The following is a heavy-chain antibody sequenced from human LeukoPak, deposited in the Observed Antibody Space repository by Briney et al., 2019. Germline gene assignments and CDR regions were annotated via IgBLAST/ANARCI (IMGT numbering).Heavy chain of an antibody. J-gene: IGHJ3*02. CDR2: IYQGGGT. Sequence: SGTLSLTCTVSGGSISSANWWSWVRQSPGKGLECIGQIYQGGGTTSFNPSLRSRATISMDKSKNQFSLSLASVTAADTAVYYCATGYGDNSMVSFDIWGPGTMVTVSS. D-gene: IGHD4-23*01. V-gene: IGHV4-4*02. CDR1: GGSISSANW. CDR3: ATGYGDNSMVSFDI.